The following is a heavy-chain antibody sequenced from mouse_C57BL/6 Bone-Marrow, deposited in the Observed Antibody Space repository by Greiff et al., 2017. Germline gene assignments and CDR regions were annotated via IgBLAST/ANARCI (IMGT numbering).Heavy chain of an antibody. CDR1: GYTFTSYG. V-gene: IGHV1-81*01. D-gene: IGHD1-1*01. CDR3: ARSDDGAWFAY. J-gene: IGHJ3*01. Sequence: VQLQQSGAELARPGASVKLSCKASGYTFTSYGISWVKQRTGQGLEWIGEIYPRSGNTYYNEKFKGKATLTADKSSSTAYMELRSLTSEDWAVYFCARSDDGAWFAYWGQGTLVTVSA. CDR2: IYPRSGNT.